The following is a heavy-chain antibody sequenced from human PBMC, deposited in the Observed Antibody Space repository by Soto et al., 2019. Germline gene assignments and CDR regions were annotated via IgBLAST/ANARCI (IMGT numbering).Heavy chain of an antibody. J-gene: IGHJ5*02. V-gene: IGHV3-48*04. CDR1: GFTFGTYS. Sequence: GGSLRLSCAGSGFTFGTYSMNWVRQAAGKGLEWIAYISYDSDTIQYADSVKGRFTISRDNAKRSLYLQMMSLTAEDTAIYYCVRGGGGGLFDPWGQGTMVTVSS. CDR2: ISYDSDTI. CDR3: VRGGGGGLFDP. D-gene: IGHD2-15*01.